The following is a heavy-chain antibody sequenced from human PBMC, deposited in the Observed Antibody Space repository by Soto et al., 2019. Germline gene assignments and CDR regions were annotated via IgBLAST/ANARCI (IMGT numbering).Heavy chain of an antibody. V-gene: IGHV3-30-3*01. Sequence: GGSLRLSCAASGFTFSSYAMHWVRQAPGKGLEWVAVISYDGSNKYYADSVKGRFTISRDNSKNTLYLQMNSLRAEDTAVYYCAREVLYSYGPSLYYGMDVWGQGTTVTVSS. D-gene: IGHD5-18*01. J-gene: IGHJ6*02. CDR1: GFTFSSYA. CDR2: ISYDGSNK. CDR3: AREVLYSYGPSLYYGMDV.